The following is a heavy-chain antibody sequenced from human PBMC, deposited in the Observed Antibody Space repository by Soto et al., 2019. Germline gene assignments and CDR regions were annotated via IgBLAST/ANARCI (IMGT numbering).Heavy chain of an antibody. CDR1: GYSFANYW. D-gene: IGHD2-15*01. V-gene: IGHV5-51*01. CDR3: ARLAYCSGGSCDAFDI. J-gene: IGHJ3*02. Sequence: PGESLKISCKGSGYSFANYWLGWVRQMPGKGLEWMGIIYPGDSDTRYSPSFQGHVTISADKSISTAYLQWSSLKASDTAMYYCARLAYCSGGSCDAFDIWGQGTMVTVSS. CDR2: IYPGDSDT.